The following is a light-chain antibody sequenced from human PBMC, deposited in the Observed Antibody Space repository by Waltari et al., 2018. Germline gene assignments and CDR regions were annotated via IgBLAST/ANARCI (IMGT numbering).Light chain of an antibody. V-gene: IGLV7-43*01. CDR2: STT. J-gene: IGLJ3*02. CDR1: SGAVTSGNY. Sequence: QTVVTQEPSLTVSPGGAVTPTCASSSGAVTSGNYPNWIQQKPGQVPRSLIHSTTNRHPRTPARFSGSLLGGKAALTLSGVQPEDEAEYYCLLYDGSDQVFGGGTKLTVL. CDR3: LLYDGSDQV.